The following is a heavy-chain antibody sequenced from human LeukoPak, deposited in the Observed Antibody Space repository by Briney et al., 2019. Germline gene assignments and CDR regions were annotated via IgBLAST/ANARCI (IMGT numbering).Heavy chain of an antibody. Sequence: SQTLSLTCTVSGGSISSGSYYWSWIRQPAGEGLEWIGRIYTSENTNYNPSLKSRITISLDTSKNQFSLKLSSVTAADTAVYYCAGGTPNYDILTGYSYYFDYWGQGTLVTVSS. J-gene: IGHJ4*02. CDR3: AGGTPNYDILTGYSYYFDY. CDR1: GGSISSGSYY. CDR2: IYTSENT. D-gene: IGHD3-9*01. V-gene: IGHV4-61*02.